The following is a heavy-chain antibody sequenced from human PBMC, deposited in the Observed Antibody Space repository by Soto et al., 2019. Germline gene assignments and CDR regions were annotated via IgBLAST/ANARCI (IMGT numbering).Heavy chain of an antibody. J-gene: IGHJ5*02. CDR2: ISSSGST. D-gene: IGHD3-22*01. CDR1: GGSISSSSYY. Sequence: PSETLSLTCTVSGGSISSSSYYWGWIRQPPGKGLEWIGSISSSGSTYYKPSLKSRVAMSVDTSKNQFSIKLTSVTAADTALYYCARDYFDSSDYTTNWFDPWGQGTLVTVSS. CDR3: ARDYFDSSDYTTNWFDP. V-gene: IGHV4-39*01.